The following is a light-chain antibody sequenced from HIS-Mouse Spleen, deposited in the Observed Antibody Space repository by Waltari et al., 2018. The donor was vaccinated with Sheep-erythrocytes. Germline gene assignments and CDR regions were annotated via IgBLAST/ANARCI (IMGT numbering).Light chain of an antibody. CDR3: QQANSFPIT. CDR2: AAC. J-gene: IGKJ5*01. CDR1: QGISSW. V-gene: IGKV1-12*01. Sequence: DIQMTQSPSSVSASVGASVTITCRASQGISSWLVWYQQKPGKAPKLPNYAACSLQSEVASRFSGSGHGTDFTHTISSLQPEDSATYYGQQANSFPITFDQGTRLEIK.